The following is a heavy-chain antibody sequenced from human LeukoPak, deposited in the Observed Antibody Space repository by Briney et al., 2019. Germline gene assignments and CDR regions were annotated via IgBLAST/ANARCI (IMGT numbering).Heavy chain of an antibody. V-gene: IGHV3-33*01. J-gene: IGHJ5*02. CDR1: GFAFSSYG. CDR2: IWYDGSNK. D-gene: IGHD3-16*01. Sequence: GGSLRLSCAASGFAFSSYGMHWVRQAPGKGLEWVAVIWYDGSNKYYADSVKGRFTISRDNSKNTLYLQMNSLRAEDTAVYYCASDIMITFGGGTLTFDPWGQGTLVTVSS. CDR3: ASDIMITFGGGTLTFDP.